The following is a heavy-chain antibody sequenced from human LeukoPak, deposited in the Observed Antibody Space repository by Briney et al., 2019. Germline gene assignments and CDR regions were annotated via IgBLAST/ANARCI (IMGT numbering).Heavy chain of an antibody. CDR3: AREVPRAYCSNVGYSFDY. J-gene: IGHJ4*02. V-gene: IGHV4-59*01. CDR1: GGCISNYY. D-gene: IGHD2-8*01. Sequence: PSETLSLTCTVSGGCISNYYSSWIRQPPRKGLEWIGYVYFIGSTNYNPSLMSRVTISIATSKNQFSPKLSSLTAADTAVYYCAREVPRAYCSNVGYSFDYWGQGTMVTVSS. CDR2: VYFIGST.